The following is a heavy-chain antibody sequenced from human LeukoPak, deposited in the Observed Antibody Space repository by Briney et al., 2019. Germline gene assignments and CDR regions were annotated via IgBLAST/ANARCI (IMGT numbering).Heavy chain of an antibody. Sequence: GGSLRLSCAASGFTFDDYAMHWVRQAPGKGLEGVSLISWDGGSTYYADSVKGRFTISRDNSKNSLYLQMNSLRAEDTALYYCAKDWSSGYYYYYYMDVWGKGTTVTVSS. J-gene: IGHJ6*03. CDR2: ISWDGGST. CDR1: GFTFDDYA. D-gene: IGHD3-10*01. V-gene: IGHV3-43D*03. CDR3: AKDWSSGYYYYYYMDV.